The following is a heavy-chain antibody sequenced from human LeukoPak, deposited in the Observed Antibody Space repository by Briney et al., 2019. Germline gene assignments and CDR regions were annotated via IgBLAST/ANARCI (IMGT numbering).Heavy chain of an antibody. Sequence: GGSLRLSCAASGFTFSSYGMHWVRQAPGKGLEWVAVIWYDGSNKYYADSVKGRFTISRDNSKNTLYLQMNSLKIEDTAVYSCATPGRRWDYFDFWGRGTLVTVSP. D-gene: IGHD5-24*01. CDR2: IWYDGSNK. J-gene: IGHJ4*02. CDR1: GFTFSSYG. CDR3: ATPGRRWDYFDF. V-gene: IGHV3-30*02.